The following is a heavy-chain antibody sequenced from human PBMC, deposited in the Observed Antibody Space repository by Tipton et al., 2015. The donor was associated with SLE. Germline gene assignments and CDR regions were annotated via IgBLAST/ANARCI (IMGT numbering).Heavy chain of an antibody. CDR3: AKAHLAYGIFNYMDV. CDR2: ITWDGSVT. V-gene: IGHV3-43*01. D-gene: IGHD3-10*01. J-gene: IGHJ6*03. Sequence: SLRLSCAASGFTFEDYSIHGIRQPPGKGREGVSLITWDGSVTYYADSVKGRFTISRDNSENSLYLQMSSLRTDDTALYYCAKAHLAYGIFNYMDVWGKRTTVTAPS. CDR1: GFTFEDYS.